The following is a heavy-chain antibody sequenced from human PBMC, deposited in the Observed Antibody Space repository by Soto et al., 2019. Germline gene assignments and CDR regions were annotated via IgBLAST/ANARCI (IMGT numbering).Heavy chain of an antibody. CDR3: ARGRLLDSWYDVGWFDP. CDR2: IYYSGST. D-gene: IGHD6-13*01. CDR1: GGSISSYY. Sequence: QVQLQESGPGLVKPSETLSLTCTVSGGSISSYYWSWIRQPPGKGLEWIGYIYYSGSTNYNPSLKRRVTISVDTSKNQFSLKLSSVTAADTAVYYCARGRLLDSWYDVGWFDPWGQGTLVTVSS. J-gene: IGHJ5*02. V-gene: IGHV4-59*01.